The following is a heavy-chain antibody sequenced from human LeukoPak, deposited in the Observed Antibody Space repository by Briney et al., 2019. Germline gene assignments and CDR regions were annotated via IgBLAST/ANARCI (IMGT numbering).Heavy chain of an antibody. CDR1: GFTFSSYW. V-gene: IGHV3-48*01. J-gene: IGHJ3*02. CDR2: ISSSSSTI. D-gene: IGHD5-24*01. CDR3: ARVEMATI. Sequence: GGSLRLSCAASGFTFSSYWMSWVRQAPGKGLEWVSYISSSSSTIYYADSVKGRFTISRDNAKNSLYLQMNSLRAEDTAVYYCARVEMATIGGQGTMVTVSS.